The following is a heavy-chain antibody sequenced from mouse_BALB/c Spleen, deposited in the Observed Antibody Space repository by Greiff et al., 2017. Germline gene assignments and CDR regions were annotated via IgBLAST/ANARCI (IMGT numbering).Heavy chain of an antibody. CDR1: GYTFTSYW. Sequence: QVQLQQPGAELVKPGASVKLSCKASGYTFTSYWMHWVKQRPGQGLEWIGEINPSNGRTNYNEKFKSKATLTVDKSSSTAYMQLSSLTSEDSAVYYCATPTVVDYYAMDYWGQGTSVTVAS. CDR3: ATPTVVDYYAMDY. V-gene: IGHV1S81*02. J-gene: IGHJ4*01. D-gene: IGHD1-1*01. CDR2: INPSNGRT.